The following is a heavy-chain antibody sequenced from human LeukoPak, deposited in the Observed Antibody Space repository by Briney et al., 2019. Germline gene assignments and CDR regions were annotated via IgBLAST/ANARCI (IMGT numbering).Heavy chain of an antibody. CDR3: ARIFGYSSIYYFEY. J-gene: IGHJ4*02. V-gene: IGHV3-7*01. CDR1: GFTFSSYW. D-gene: IGHD6-13*01. Sequence: GGSLILSCAASGFTFSSYWMSWVRQAPGKGLEWVANIKQDGSEKYYVDAVKGRFTLSRDNAKNSLYLQMNSLRAEDTAVYYCARIFGYSSIYYFEYWGQGTLVTVSS. CDR2: IKQDGSEK.